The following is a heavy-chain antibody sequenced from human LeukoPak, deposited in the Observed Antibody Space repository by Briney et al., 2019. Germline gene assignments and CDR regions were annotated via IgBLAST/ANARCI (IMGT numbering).Heavy chain of an antibody. D-gene: IGHD4-11*01. CDR2: ISGSGGST. CDR1: GFTFSSYA. Sequence: PGGSLRLSCAASGFTFSSYAMSWVRQAPGKGLEWVSAISGSGGSTYYADSVKGRFTISRDNSKNTLYLQMNSLRAEDTAIYYCAKDRNDYSNYIDYWGQGTLVTVSS. J-gene: IGHJ4*02. CDR3: AKDRNDYSNYIDY. V-gene: IGHV3-23*01.